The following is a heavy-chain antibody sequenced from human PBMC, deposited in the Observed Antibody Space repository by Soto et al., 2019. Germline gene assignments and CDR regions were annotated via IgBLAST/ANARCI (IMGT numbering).Heavy chain of an antibody. CDR1: GESISSNGYY. V-gene: IGHV4-31*03. Sequence: NLPHTYTVSGESISSNGYYWSWIRQHPGKGLEWIGYIYYSGSTYYNPSLKSRVTISLDTSKKQFSLKLSSVTAADTAVYYGASDHRRSNRFYGRDVWGNRPTVT. CDR3: ASDHRRSNRFYGRDV. CDR2: IYYSGST. J-gene: IGHJ6*04.